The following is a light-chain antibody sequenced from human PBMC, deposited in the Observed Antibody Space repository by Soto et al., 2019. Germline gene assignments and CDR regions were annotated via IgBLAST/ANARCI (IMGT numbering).Light chain of an antibody. CDR1: RSDVDGYNY. J-gene: IGLJ2*01. V-gene: IGLV2-14*01. CDR3: SSYKPSGTV. CDR2: EDT. Sequence: QSALTQPASVSGSPGQSITISCTATRSDVDGYNYVSWYQQHPGRVPKLIIFEDTYRPSGTSNRFSGSKSGNTASLTISGLQADDEAHYYCSSYKPSGTVFGGGTKLTVL.